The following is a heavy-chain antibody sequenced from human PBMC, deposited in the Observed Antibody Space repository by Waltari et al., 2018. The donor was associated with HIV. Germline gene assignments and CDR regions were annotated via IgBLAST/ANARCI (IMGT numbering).Heavy chain of an antibody. Sequence: QLQLQESGPGLVKPSETLSLTCPVSGGPISSTSYYWGWIRQPPGKGLQWIGSIYYSGNTYYNPSLKSRVTISVDTSKNQFSLKLGSVTAADTAVYYCARSYCSSTSCYAVGALDIWGQGTMVTVSA. J-gene: IGHJ3*02. CDR3: ARSYCSSTSCYAVGALDI. CDR1: GGPISSTSYY. D-gene: IGHD2-2*01. CDR2: IYYSGNT. V-gene: IGHV4-39*01.